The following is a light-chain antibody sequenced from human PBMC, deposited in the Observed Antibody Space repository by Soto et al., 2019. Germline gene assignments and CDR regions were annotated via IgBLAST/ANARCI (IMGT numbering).Light chain of an antibody. Sequence: DIQLTQSPSFLSASVGDRVTITCRASQGISSYLAWYQQKPGKAPKLLIYAASTLQSGVPSRFSGSGSGTEFTLTISSLQPEDFATYYCQQFNSYPLTFGGGNKVEIK. CDR1: QGISSY. CDR2: AAS. J-gene: IGKJ4*01. V-gene: IGKV1-9*01. CDR3: QQFNSYPLT.